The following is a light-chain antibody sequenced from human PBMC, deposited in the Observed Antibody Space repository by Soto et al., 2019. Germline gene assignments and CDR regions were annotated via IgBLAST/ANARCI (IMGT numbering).Light chain of an antibody. CDR2: EGS. V-gene: IGLV2-23*03. CDR1: SSDGGTYNL. J-gene: IGLJ2*01. CDR3: CSYAGSSTFEV. Sequence: QSVLTQPASVSGSPGQSITISCTGSSSDGGTYNLVSWYQQHPGKAPKLMIYEGSKWPSGVSNRFSGSKSGNTASLTISGLQAEDEADYYCCSYAGSSTFEVFGGGTKLTVL.